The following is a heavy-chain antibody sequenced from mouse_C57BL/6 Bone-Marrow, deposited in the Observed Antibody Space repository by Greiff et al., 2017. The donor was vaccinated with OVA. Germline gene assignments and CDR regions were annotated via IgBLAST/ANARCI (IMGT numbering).Heavy chain of an antibody. CDR3: ARGLRSFAY. V-gene: IGHV1-19*01. CDR2: INPYNGGT. Sequence: VQLQQSGPVLVKPGASVKMSCKASGYTFTDYYMNWVKQSHGKSLEWIGVINPYNGGTSYNQKFKGKATLTVDKSSSTAYMELNSLTSEDSAVYYGARGLRSFAYWGRGTLVTVSA. J-gene: IGHJ3*01. CDR1: GYTFTDYY. D-gene: IGHD1-1*01.